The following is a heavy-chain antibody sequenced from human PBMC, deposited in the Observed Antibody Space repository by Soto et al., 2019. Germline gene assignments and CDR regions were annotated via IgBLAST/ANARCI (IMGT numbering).Heavy chain of an antibody. CDR1: GGSISSYY. Sequence: PSETLSLTCTVSGGSISSYYCSWIRQPPGKVLEWIGYIYSSGTTNYNPSLKRRASISVDTSKNQVSLKLSSVTVADTAVYYCARSYTTTWTSWGPWGQGTLVTVSS. CDR2: IYSSGTT. J-gene: IGHJ5*02. D-gene: IGHD2-2*01. V-gene: IGHV4-59*01. CDR3: ARSYTTTWTSWGP.